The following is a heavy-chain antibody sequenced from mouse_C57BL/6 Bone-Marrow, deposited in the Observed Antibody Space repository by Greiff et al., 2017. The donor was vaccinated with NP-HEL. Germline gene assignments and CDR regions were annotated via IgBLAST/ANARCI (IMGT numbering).Heavy chain of an antibody. CDR1: GFSLTSYG. Sequence: QVQLKESGPGLVQPSQCLSITCTVSGFSLTSYGVHWVRQSPGKGLEWLGVIWSGGSTDYNAAFISRLSISKDNSKSQVFFKMNSLQADDTAIYYCARNDGYFDYWGQGTTLTVSS. V-gene: IGHV2-2*01. J-gene: IGHJ2*01. CDR3: ARNDGYFDY. D-gene: IGHD2-3*01. CDR2: IWSGGST.